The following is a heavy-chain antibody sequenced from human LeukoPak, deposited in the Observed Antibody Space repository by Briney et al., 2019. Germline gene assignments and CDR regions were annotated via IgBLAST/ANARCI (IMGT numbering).Heavy chain of an antibody. CDR2: IIPIFGTA. V-gene: IGHV1-69*05. Sequence: GASVKVSCKASGGTFGSYAISWVRQAPGQGLEWMGGIIPIFGTANYAQKFQGRVTITTDESTSTAYMELSSLRSEDTAVYYCAQSYSVRLGPESYYYFYLDVWGKGTTITVSS. CDR1: GGTFGSYA. CDR3: AQSYSVRLGPESYYYFYLDV. D-gene: IGHD5/OR15-5a*01. J-gene: IGHJ6*03.